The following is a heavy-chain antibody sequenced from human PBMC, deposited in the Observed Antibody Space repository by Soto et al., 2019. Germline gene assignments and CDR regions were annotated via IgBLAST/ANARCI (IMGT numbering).Heavy chain of an antibody. D-gene: IGHD6-13*01. J-gene: IGHJ5*02. Sequence: QVQLMQSGAEVKEPGASVRVSCKASGYTFINFDISWVLQATGQGLEWMGWMNPGSGKTGYASKFQGRVTMTRDASTSTAHLELSSLTSEDTAIYYCARMASAGTLNWFDPWGQGSLVTVSS. CDR3: ARMASAGTLNWFDP. V-gene: IGHV1-8*02. CDR2: MNPGSGKT. CDR1: GYTFINFD.